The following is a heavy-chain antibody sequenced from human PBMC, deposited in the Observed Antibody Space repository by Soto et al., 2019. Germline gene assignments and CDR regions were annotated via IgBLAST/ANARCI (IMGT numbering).Heavy chain of an antibody. J-gene: IGHJ6*03. CDR3: ARQYYYGSGIYYMDV. CDR1: GYTFTGYY. V-gene: IGHV1-2*04. Sequence: GASVKVSCKASGYTFTGYYMHWVRQAPGQGLEWMGWINPNSGGTNYAQKFQGWVTMTRDTSISTAYMELSRLRSDDTAVYYCARQYYYGSGIYYMDVWCKGTTVTVSS. CDR2: INPNSGGT. D-gene: IGHD3-10*01.